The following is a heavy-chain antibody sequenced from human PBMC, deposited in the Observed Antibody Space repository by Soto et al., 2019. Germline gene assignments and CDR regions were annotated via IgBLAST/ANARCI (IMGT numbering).Heavy chain of an antibody. CDR2: ISYDGSNK. CDR1: GFTFSSYA. D-gene: IGHD5-12*01. V-gene: IGHV3-30-3*01. CDR3: AREPRGWLHGYYGMDV. J-gene: IGHJ6*02. Sequence: GGSLRLSCAASGFTFSSYAMHWVRQAPGKGLEWVAVISYDGSNKYYADSVKGRFTISRDNSKNTLYLQMNSLRAEDTAVYYCAREPRGWLHGYYGMDVWGQGTTVTVSS.